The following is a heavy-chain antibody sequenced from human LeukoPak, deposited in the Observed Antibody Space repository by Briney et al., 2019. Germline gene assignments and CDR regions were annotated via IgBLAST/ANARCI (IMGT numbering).Heavy chain of an antibody. J-gene: IGHJ4*02. CDR2: LSGSGRLI. D-gene: IGHD6-25*01. Sequence: PGGSLRLSCAASGFSFSSGTMNWVRQAPGKALEWVSSLSGSGRLIWYAGSVKGRFTISRDNAANSLFLQMNSLRVEDTAVYYCARYSSGWPGYFDYWGQGTLVTVSS. V-gene: IGHV3-21*06. CDR3: ARYSSGWPGYFDY. CDR1: GFSFSSGT.